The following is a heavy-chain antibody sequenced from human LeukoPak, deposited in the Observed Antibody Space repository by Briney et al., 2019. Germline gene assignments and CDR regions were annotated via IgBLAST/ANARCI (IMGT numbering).Heavy chain of an antibody. D-gene: IGHD4-23*01. J-gene: IGHJ4*02. CDR1: GYTFTGYY. CDR2: INPNSGGT. Sequence: GASVKVSCKASGYTFTGYYMHWVRQAPGQGLEWMGWINPNSGGTNYAQKFQGRVTMTRDTSISTAYMELSRLRSDDTAVYYCAREDYGGNGFDLDFDYRGQGTLVTVSS. V-gene: IGHV1-2*02. CDR3: AREDYGGNGFDLDFDY.